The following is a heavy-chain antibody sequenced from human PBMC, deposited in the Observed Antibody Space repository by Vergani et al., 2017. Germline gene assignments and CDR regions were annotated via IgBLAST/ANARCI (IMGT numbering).Heavy chain of an antibody. CDR3: ARVGWIQLWSFFDY. J-gene: IGHJ4*02. CDR1: GFTFSSYW. CDR2: IKQDGSEK. Sequence: EVQLVESGGGLVQPGGSLRLSCAASGFTFSSYWMSWVRQAPGKGLEWVANIKQDGSEKYYVDSVKGRFTISRDNAKNSLYLQINSLRAEDTAVYYCARVGWIQLWSFFDYWGQGTLVTVSS. D-gene: IGHD5-18*01. V-gene: IGHV3-7*03.